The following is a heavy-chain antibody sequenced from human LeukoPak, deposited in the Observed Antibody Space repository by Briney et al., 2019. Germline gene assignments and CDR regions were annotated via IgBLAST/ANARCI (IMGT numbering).Heavy chain of an antibody. CDR3: AKDNLITMIVVIQH. CDR2: ISGSGGST. J-gene: IGHJ1*01. CDR1: GFTFSSYS. D-gene: IGHD3-22*01. V-gene: IGHV3-23*01. Sequence: GGSLRLSCAASGFTFSSYSMNWVRQAPGKGLEWVSAISGSGGSTYYADSVKGRFTISRDNSKNTLYLQMNSLRAEDTAVYYCAKDNLITMIVVIQHWGQGTLVTVSS.